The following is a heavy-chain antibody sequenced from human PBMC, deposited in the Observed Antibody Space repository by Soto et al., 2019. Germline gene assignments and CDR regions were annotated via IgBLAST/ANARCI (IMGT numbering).Heavy chain of an antibody. CDR2: IYNSGNT. V-gene: IGHV4-30-4*01. D-gene: IGHD2-2*01. J-gene: IGHJ6*02. CDR1: GGSIYSADYY. CDR3: ARERVVNHYGMDV. Sequence: QVQLQESGPGLVKPSQTLSLTCTVSGGSIYSADYYWNWVRQPPGKGLEWIGYIYNSGNTYYNPSLKTRLTISFKTSKTQFFLELNSVTAADTAVYYCARERVVNHYGMDVWGQGTTVTVSS.